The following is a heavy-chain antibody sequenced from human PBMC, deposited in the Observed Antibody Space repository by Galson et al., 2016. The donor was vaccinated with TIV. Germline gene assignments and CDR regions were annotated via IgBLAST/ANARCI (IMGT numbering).Heavy chain of an antibody. V-gene: IGHV3-66*02. CDR2: TSSGGAT. D-gene: IGHD2-21*01. J-gene: IGHJ6*02. CDR1: TFNVSSNY. Sequence: SLRLSCAASTFNVSSNYMTWVRQAPGKGLEWVSITSSGGATHYSDPVKGRFTMSRDTAKNTLYLQMHSLRVEDTAVYYCARERRYCGDECYLHYYYGMDVWGQGTTVTVSS. CDR3: ARERRYCGDECYLHYYYGMDV.